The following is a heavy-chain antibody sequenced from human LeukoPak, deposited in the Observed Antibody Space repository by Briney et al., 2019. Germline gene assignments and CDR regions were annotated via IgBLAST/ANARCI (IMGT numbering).Heavy chain of an antibody. V-gene: IGHV4-61*02. CDR1: GDSINSDIYY. J-gene: IGHJ5*02. D-gene: IGHD2-15*01. CDR2: IYTSGST. Sequence: PSQTLSLTCTVSGDSINSDIYYWRWIRQPAGKELEWIGRIYTSGSTNYNPSLKSRVTISVESSKNQFSLKLSSVTAADTVVYYCAGTHRYCSGGSCYNWFDPWGQGTLVIVSS. CDR3: AGTHRYCSGGSCYNWFDP.